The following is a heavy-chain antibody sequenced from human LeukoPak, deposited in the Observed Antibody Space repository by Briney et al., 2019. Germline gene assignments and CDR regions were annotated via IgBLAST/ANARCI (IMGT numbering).Heavy chain of an antibody. CDR1: GFTFSNAW. CDR2: IRRNSDGGTI. J-gene: IGHJ5*02. Sequence: GGSLRLSCAASGFTFSNAWMNWVRQAPGKGQEWVGRIRRNSDGGTIDYAAPVKGRFALSRDDSKNTLYLHMSSLQTEDTAVYYCATDFYDTTWGQGTLVTVSS. D-gene: IGHD3-22*01. V-gene: IGHV3-15*07. CDR3: ATDFYDTT.